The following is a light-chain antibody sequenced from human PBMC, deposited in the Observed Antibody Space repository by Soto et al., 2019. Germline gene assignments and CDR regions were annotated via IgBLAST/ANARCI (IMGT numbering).Light chain of an antibody. Sequence: DIQMTQSPSSLSAFVGDRVTITCRASQSISTYLNWYQQKPGKAPKLLIYSASRFHSGVPSRFSGSGSGTDFTLTSSRLQPEDFATYYCQQSYSLWTFGQGTQVEI. CDR1: QSISTY. J-gene: IGKJ1*01. CDR2: SAS. V-gene: IGKV1-39*01. CDR3: QQSYSLWT.